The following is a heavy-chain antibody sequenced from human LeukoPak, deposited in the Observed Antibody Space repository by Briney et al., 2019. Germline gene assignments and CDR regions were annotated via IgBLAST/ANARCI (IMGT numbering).Heavy chain of an antibody. CDR2: SNPSGDST. CDR1: GYTFTSYA. Sequence: ASVKVSCKASGYTFTSYAMNWVRQAPGHGLERMGISNPSGDSTNYAQKFQGRVTMTRDTSTSTVYMDLSSLRSEDTAVYYCARWTTTFLDYWGQGTLVTVSS. D-gene: IGHD1-1*01. J-gene: IGHJ4*02. CDR3: ARWTTTFLDY. V-gene: IGHV1-46*01.